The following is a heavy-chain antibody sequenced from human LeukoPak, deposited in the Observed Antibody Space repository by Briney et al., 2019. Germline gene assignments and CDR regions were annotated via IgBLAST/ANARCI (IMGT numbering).Heavy chain of an antibody. D-gene: IGHD2-21*01. CDR3: ARGPAYCGGDCLGY. Sequence: GGSLRLSCAASGFTFDDYGMNWVRQAPGKGLEWVSYISSSSSTIYYADSVKGRFTISRDNAKNSLYLQMNSLRAEDTAVYYCARGPAYCGGDCLGYWGQGTLVTVSS. J-gene: IGHJ4*02. CDR1: GFTFDDYG. CDR2: ISSSSSTI. V-gene: IGHV3-48*01.